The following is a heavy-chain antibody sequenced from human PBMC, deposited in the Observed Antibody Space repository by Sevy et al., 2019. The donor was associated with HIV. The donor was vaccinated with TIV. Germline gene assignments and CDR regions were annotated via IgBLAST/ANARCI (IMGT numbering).Heavy chain of an antibody. CDR2: ISHDGSNK. D-gene: IGHD3-10*02. V-gene: IGHV3-30*18. CDR1: GFTFSSNG. Sequence: GGSLRLSCVASGFTFSSNGIHWVHQAPGKGLEWVALISHDGSNKYYADSVKGRFTISRDNSKNTLYLQMNSLRAEDTAVYYCAKDLSYVWGGRSLWDCWGQGTLVTVSS. J-gene: IGHJ4*02. CDR3: AKDLSYVWGGRSLWDC.